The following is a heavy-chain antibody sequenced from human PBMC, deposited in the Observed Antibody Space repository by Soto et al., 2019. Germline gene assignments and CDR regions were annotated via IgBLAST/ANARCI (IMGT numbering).Heavy chain of an antibody. CDR2: IYSTGIT. J-gene: IGHJ6*02. V-gene: IGHV4-4*07. Sequence: PSETLSLTCTVADGSISGYYWSWTRQPAGKGLEWIGRIYSTGITDKNPSFKSRVTMSVDTSKNQLVLKLRSVTAADTAVYYCARGPRGQLSGMDVWGQGTTVTVSS. D-gene: IGHD3-10*01. CDR3: ARGPRGQLSGMDV. CDR1: DGSISGYY.